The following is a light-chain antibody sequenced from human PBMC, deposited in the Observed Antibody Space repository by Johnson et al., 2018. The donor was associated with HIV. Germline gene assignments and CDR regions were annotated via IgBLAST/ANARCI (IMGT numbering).Light chain of an antibody. CDR1: SSNIGNNY. J-gene: IGLJ1*01. V-gene: IGLV1-51*01. CDR2: DNN. CDR3: GTWDSSLRAGF. Sequence: QSVLTQPPSVSAAPGQKVTISRSGSSSNIGNNYVSWYQQIPGTAPKLLIYDNNKRPSGIPDRFSGSKSGTSATLGITGLQTGDEADYSCGTWDSSLRAGFFGTGTKVTVL.